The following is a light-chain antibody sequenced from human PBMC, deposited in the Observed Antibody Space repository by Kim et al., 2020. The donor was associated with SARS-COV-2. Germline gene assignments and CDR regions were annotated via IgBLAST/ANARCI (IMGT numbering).Light chain of an antibody. CDR1: SLRSHY. J-gene: IGLJ3*02. CDR2: GKN. Sequence: SSELTQDPAVSVALGQTVRITCQGDSLRSHYANWYQQKPGQAPVLVIYGKNNRPSGIPDRFSGSISGNTVSLTITGAQAEDEADYYCNCQRDSGGTHWVFGGGTKLTVL. V-gene: IGLV3-19*01. CDR3: NCQRDSGGTHWV.